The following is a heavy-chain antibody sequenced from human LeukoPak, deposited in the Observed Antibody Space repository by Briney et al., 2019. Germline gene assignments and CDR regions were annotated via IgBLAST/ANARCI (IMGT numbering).Heavy chain of an antibody. CDR1: GFIFRSHA. J-gene: IGHJ4*02. Sequence: SGGSLRLSCVGSGFIFRSHAMSWVRQAPEKGLEFVSGIYENGGTTYYADSVKGRFSISRDNSKNTLYLLMDSLRGEDTAVYYCAKDFRIGYSAHFDYWGQGALVTVSS. CDR2: IYENGGTT. V-gene: IGHV3-23*01. CDR3: AKDFRIGYSAHFDY. D-gene: IGHD2-21*01.